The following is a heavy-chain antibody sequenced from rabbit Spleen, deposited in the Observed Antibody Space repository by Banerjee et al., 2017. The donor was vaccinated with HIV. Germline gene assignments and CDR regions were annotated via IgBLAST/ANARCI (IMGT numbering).Heavy chain of an antibody. CDR2: IHGGSRNNI. V-gene: IGHV1S40*01. CDR1: GFSFIAGYY. Sequence: QSLEESGGDLVKPGASLTLTCAASGFSFIAGYYMCWVRQAPGKGLEWIACIHGGSRNNIYYASWAKGRFTISKTSSTTVTLEMTSLTVADTATYFCARDSSSSFSSYGMDLWGQGTLVTVS. D-gene: IGHD1-1*01. CDR3: ARDSSSSFSSYGMDL. J-gene: IGHJ3*01.